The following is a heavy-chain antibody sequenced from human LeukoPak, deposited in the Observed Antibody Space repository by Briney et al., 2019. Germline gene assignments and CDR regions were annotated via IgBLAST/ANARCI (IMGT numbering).Heavy chain of an antibody. Sequence: GGSLRLSCAGSGFTFSNSWMGWVRQAPGRGLEWVANVQHIGGETYYVDSVKGRFTISRDNAKNSVYLQMNSLGADDTAVYYCATYSILNAREFRYWGQGTLVTVTS. CDR1: GFTFSNSW. V-gene: IGHV3-7*01. CDR3: ATYSILNAREFRY. J-gene: IGHJ1*01. D-gene: IGHD4-11*01. CDR2: VQHIGGET.